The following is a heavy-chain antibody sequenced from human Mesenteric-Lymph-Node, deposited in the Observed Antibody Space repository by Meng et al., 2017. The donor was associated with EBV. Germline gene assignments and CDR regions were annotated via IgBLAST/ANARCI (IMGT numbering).Heavy chain of an antibody. D-gene: IGHD3-3*01. CDR2: VYHSGTT. CDR1: DDSIIGTTW. V-gene: IGHV4-4*02. J-gene: IGHJ5*02. CDR3: ASASDGYNFGIDR. Sequence: QVQLQESAPGPVKPSGTLSLTCTGCDDSIIGTTWWTWVRQHPGKGLEWIGEVYHSGTTHYNPSLKSRVTISVDKSENQFSLNLSSVTAADTAVYYCASASDGYNFGIDRWGQGTLVTVSS.